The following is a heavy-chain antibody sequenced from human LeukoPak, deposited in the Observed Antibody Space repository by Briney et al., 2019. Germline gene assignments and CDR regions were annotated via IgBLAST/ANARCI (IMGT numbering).Heavy chain of an antibody. Sequence: SETLSLTCTVSDGSISGYYWNWIGQPPGKGLEWIAIIYDSGTADYNPSFNSRLTTSVDTSKNQFSLKLMSVTAADTAVYYCARASYYDFWSGYPLDHWGQGTLVTVSS. D-gene: IGHD3-3*01. CDR3: ARASYYDFWSGYPLDH. CDR2: IYDSGTA. V-gene: IGHV4-59*01. J-gene: IGHJ4*02. CDR1: DGSISGYY.